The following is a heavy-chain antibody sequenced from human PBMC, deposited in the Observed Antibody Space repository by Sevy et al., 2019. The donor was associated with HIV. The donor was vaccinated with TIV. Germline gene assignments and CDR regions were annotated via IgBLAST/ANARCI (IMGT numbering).Heavy chain of an antibody. CDR2: IKQDEDGSEK. J-gene: IGHJ4*02. D-gene: IGHD5-12*01. CDR3: ARAVLVARGTRFDY. Sequence: GGSLRLSCAASGFTFSRDWMSWVRQAPGKGLEWVANIKQDEDGSEKYYVDSVKGRFTISRDNAKNSLYLQMNSLRAEDTAVYYCARAVLVARGTRFDYWGQGTLVTVSS. V-gene: IGHV3-7*01. CDR1: GFTFSRDW.